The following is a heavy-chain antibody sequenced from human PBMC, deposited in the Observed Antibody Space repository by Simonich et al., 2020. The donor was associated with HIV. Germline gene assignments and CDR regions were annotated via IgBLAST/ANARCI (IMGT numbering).Heavy chain of an antibody. CDR3: ARDGRKGSSTSCSDY. Sequence: EVQLVESGGGLVKPGGSLRLSCAASGFTFSSYSMNWVRQAPGKGLEWVSSIRSSSRYIYYADSVKGRFTISRDNAKNSLYLQMNSLRAEDTAVYYCARDGRKGSSTSCSDYWGQGTLVTVSS. CDR2: IRSSSRYI. D-gene: IGHD2-2*01. J-gene: IGHJ4*02. CDR1: GFTFSSYS. V-gene: IGHV3-21*01.